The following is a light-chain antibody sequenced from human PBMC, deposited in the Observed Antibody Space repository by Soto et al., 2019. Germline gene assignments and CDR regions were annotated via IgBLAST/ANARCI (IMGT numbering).Light chain of an antibody. CDR1: QSLASA. CDR2: GAS. Sequence: EIVMTQSPATLSVSPGERATLSCRASQSLASALAWYQQKPGQAPRLLIYGASSRATGIPDRFSGSGSGTDFTLTISRLEPEDFAVYYCQQYGSSPPITFGQGTRLEIK. V-gene: IGKV3-20*01. J-gene: IGKJ5*01. CDR3: QQYGSSPPIT.